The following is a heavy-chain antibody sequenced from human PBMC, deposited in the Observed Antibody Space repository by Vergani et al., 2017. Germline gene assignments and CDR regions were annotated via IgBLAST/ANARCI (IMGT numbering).Heavy chain of an antibody. CDR1: GGTISSHA. Sequence: QVQLVQSGAEVKKPGSSVKVSCKASGGTISSHAISWVRQAPGQGFEWMGRIIPSGGSTSYAQKFQGRVTMTRDTSTSTVYMELSSLRSEDTAVYYCTRGWYYDSIAYWAYWGLGTLVTVSS. D-gene: IGHD3-22*01. V-gene: IGHV1-46*03. CDR3: TRGWYYDSIAYWAY. J-gene: IGHJ4*02. CDR2: IIPSGGST.